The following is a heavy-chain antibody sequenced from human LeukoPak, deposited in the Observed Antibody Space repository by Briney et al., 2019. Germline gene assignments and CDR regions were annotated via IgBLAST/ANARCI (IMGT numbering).Heavy chain of an antibody. J-gene: IGHJ4*02. V-gene: IGHV3-48*01. CDR2: ISGSSGII. D-gene: IGHD1-26*01. Sequence: PGGSLRLSCAASGFTFNTYTMNWVRQAPGRGLEWVSYISGSSGIIDYADSVRGRFTISRDNAKNSLYLQMNSLRAEDTAVYYCAADVAEVSGSLRYWGQGTLVTVSS. CDR3: AADVAEVSGSLRY. CDR1: GFTFNTYT.